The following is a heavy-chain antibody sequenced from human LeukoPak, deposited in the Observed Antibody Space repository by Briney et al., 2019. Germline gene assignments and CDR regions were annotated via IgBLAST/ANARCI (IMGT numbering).Heavy chain of an antibody. CDR2: IRADGTEK. CDR3: SRRLDY. Sequence: GGSLRLSCAASGFIFNNEWMDWVRQAPGKGLEWVANIRADGTEKYYVDSVKGRFNISRDNAKNSLYLQLNSLRVEDTAVYYCSRRLDYWGQGTLVTVSS. CDR1: GFIFNNEW. V-gene: IGHV3-7*03. J-gene: IGHJ4*02.